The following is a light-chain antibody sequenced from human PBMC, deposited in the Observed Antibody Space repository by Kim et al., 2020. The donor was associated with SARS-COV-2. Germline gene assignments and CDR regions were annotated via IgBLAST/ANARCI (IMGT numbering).Light chain of an antibody. J-gene: IGLJ2*01. CDR3: QSYDTTTRV. V-gene: IGLV6-57*01. CDR1: SGSISGSF. CDR2: EKN. Sequence: GKTVTNSCTRNSGSISGSFVKWYQQRPSGSPPLVMSEKNQRPSGVPDRFSGSIDSSSNSAYLTISGLKAKDEADYYCQSYDTTTRVFGGGTRLTVL.